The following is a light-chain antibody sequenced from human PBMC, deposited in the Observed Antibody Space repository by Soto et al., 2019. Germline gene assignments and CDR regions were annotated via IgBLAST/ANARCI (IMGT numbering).Light chain of an antibody. J-gene: IGKJ4*01. Sequence: DIQLTQSPSFPSASVGDRVTITCRASQGISSYLAWYQQKPGKAPKLLIYAASTLQSGVPSRFSGSGSGTEFTLTISSLQPEYFATYYCQQLNSYPLTFGGGTKVEIK. CDR3: QQLNSYPLT. CDR1: QGISSY. V-gene: IGKV1-9*01. CDR2: AAS.